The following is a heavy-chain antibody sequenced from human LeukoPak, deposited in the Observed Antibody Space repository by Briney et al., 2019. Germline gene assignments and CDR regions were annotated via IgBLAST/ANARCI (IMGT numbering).Heavy chain of an antibody. D-gene: IGHD2-8*02. CDR2: IHYSGST. CDR1: GVSISSSSYY. J-gene: IGHJ4*02. V-gene: IGHV4-39*01. Sequence: SETLSLTCTVSGVSISSSSYYWGWIRQPPGKGLEWIGSIHYSGSTYYNPSLKSRVTISVDTSKNQFSLKLSSVTAADTAVYYCLLVYAYFFDYWGQGTLVTVSS. CDR3: LLVYAYFFDY.